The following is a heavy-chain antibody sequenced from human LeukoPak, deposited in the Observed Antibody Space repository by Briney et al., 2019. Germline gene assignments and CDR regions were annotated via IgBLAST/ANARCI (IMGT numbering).Heavy chain of an antibody. Sequence: SVKVSCKASGGTFSSYAISWVRQAPGQGLEWMGRIIPILGIANYAQKFQGRVTITADKSTSTAHMELSSLRSEDTAVYYCARDYYGSGSYYKGGYYFDYWGQGTLVTVSS. CDR1: GGTFSSYA. CDR3: ARDYYGSGSYYKGGYYFDY. V-gene: IGHV1-69*04. CDR2: IIPILGIA. J-gene: IGHJ4*02. D-gene: IGHD3-10*01.